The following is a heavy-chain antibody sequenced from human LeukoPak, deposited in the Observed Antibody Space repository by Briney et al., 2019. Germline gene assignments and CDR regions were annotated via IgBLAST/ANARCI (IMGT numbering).Heavy chain of an antibody. J-gene: IGHJ4*02. CDR2: IKQDGSEK. CDR1: GFTFSSYW. V-gene: IGHV3-7*01. Sequence: PGGSLRLSCAASGFTFSSYWMSWVRQAPGKGLEWVANIKQDGSEKYYVDSVKGRFTISRDNAKNSLYLQMNSLRVEDTAVYYCARDNYYGSGSPIYYFDYWGQGTLVTVSS. D-gene: IGHD3-10*01. CDR3: ARDNYYGSGSPIYYFDY.